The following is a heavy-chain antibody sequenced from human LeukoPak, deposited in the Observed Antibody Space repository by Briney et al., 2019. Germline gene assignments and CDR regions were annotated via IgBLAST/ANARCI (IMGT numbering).Heavy chain of an antibody. CDR1: GFIFSNYW. CDR3: AGEIYSVNPGAA. Sequence: GGSLRLSCAAAGFIFSNYWMHCVRQAPGKGRVWVSGISPDGTIATYAESVKGRFTISRENARNTQYLEMNSLRAEDTAVYYCAGEIYSVNPGAAWGQGALVTVSS. V-gene: IGHV3-74*01. CDR2: ISPDGTIA. J-gene: IGHJ5*02. D-gene: IGHD5/OR15-5a*01.